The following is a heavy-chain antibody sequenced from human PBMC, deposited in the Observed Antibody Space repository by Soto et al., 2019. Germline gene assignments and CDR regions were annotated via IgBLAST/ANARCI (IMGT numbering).Heavy chain of an antibody. J-gene: IGHJ5*02. CDR2: ISYSGST. V-gene: IGHV4-59*01. CDR3: ARDLKEYCSDGKCNWFDP. D-gene: IGHD2-15*01. Sequence: LSHTCTVSGGSSAAYCWSWIRKPPGKGLEWIGYISYSGSTDYNPSLKSRVTISFDASKNQISLQVRSATAADAAVYYCARDLKEYCSDGKCNWFDPWGQRTLVTVSS. CDR1: GGSSAAYC.